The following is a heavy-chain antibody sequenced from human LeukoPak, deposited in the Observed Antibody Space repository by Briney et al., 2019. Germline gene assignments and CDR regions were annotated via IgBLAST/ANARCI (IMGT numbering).Heavy chain of an antibody. CDR3: AKVGRSGWPLDN. CDR2: INQDDTQK. V-gene: IGHV3-7*01. Sequence: QPGGSLRLSCAASGFTLSSYAMSWVRQAPGKGLEWVANINQDDTQKYYVDSVKGRFAISKDNAKNSLYLQMNSLRVEDTAVYYCAKVGRSGWPLDNWGQGTLVTVSS. CDR1: GFTLSSYA. D-gene: IGHD6-19*01. J-gene: IGHJ4*02.